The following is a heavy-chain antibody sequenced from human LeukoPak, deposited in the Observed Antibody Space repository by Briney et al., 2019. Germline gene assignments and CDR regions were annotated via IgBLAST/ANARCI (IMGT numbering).Heavy chain of an antibody. CDR2: INPNSGGT. CDR1: GYTFTGYY. D-gene: IGHD2-15*01. CDR3: ARNILPPRRLEYYYYDMDV. J-gene: IGHJ6*02. V-gene: IGHV1-2*02. Sequence: ASVKVSCKASGYTFTGYYMHWVRQAPGQGLEWMGWINPNSGGTNYAQKFQGRVTMTRDTSISTAYMELSRLRSDDTAVYYCARNILPPRRLEYYYYDMDVWGQGTTVTVSS.